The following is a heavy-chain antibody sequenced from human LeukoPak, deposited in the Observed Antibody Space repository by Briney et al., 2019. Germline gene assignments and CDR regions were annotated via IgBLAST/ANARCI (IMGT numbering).Heavy chain of an antibody. CDR2: IYHSGST. V-gene: IGHV4-38-2*02. D-gene: IGHD6-13*01. J-gene: IGHJ4*02. CDR1: GYSISSGYY. Sequence: SETLSLTCTVSGYSISSGYYWGWIRQPPGKGLEWIGSIYHSGSTYYNPSLKSRVTISVDTSKNQFSLKLSSVTAADTTVYYCARDGAAAGIGLDYWGQGTLVTVSS. CDR3: ARDGAAAGIGLDY.